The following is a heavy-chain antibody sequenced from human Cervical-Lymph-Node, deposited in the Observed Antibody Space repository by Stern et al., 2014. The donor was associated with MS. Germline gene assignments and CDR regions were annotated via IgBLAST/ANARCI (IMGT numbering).Heavy chain of an antibody. Sequence: QVQLQQSGPRLVKPSQTLSLTCAISGDSVSSNTAAWNWIRQSPLRGLEWLGRTYYRSKWINDYAISLKSRITISADTSKNQFSLQLNSVTPDDTAVYYCARDGDMGLDALDIWGQGTLVTVSS. D-gene: IGHD2-15*01. V-gene: IGHV6-1*01. CDR2: TYYRSKWIN. CDR3: ARDGDMGLDALDI. J-gene: IGHJ3*02. CDR1: GDSVSSNTAA.